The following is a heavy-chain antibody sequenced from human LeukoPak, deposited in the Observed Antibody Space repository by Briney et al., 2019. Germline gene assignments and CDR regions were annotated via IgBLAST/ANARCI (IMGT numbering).Heavy chain of an antibody. D-gene: IGHD4-17*01. V-gene: IGHV3-21*04. J-gene: IGHJ3*02. Sequence: PGGSLRLSCAASGFTFSSYSMNWVRQAPGKGLEWVSSISSTSSYIYYADSVKGRFTISRDNAKNSLYLQMNSLRAEDTAVYYCAKAGLYGDTRNAFDIWGQGTMVTVSS. CDR2: ISSTSSYI. CDR1: GFTFSSYS. CDR3: AKAGLYGDTRNAFDI.